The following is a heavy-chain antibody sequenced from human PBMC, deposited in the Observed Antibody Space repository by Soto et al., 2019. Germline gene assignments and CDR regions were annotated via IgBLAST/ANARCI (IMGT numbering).Heavy chain of an antibody. V-gene: IGHV3-11*01. CDR1: GFPVSHDY. J-gene: IGHJ4*02. CDR2: ISNGVPYI. CDR3: ARSRGLGPGSHLDY. D-gene: IGHD3-10*01. Sequence: QVQLVESGGDLAKPGGSLRLSCAVSGFPVSHDYMSWIRQAPGKGLEWISYISNGVPYIFYADSVKGRFTTSKDNARNLLFLQMDNLRADDTAVYYGARSRGLGPGSHLDYWCQGTLVTVSS.